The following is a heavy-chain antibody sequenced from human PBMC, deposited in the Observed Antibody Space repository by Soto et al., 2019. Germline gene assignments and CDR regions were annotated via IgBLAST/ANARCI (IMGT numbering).Heavy chain of an antibody. V-gene: IGHV1-18*04. D-gene: IGHD5-12*01. J-gene: IGHJ5*02. CDR2: ISVYNGNT. CDR1: GYTFTSYG. CDR3: ATSYDSGFDP. Sequence: ASVKVSCKASGYTFTSYGISWVRQAPGQGLEWMGWISVYNGNTDYAQKFQGRVTMTTDTSTSTAYMELRSLRSDNTAVYYCATSYDSGFDPWGQGTMVTVSS.